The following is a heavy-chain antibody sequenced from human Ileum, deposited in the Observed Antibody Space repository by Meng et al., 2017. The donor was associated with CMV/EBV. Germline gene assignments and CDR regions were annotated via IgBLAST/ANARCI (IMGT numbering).Heavy chain of an antibody. V-gene: IGHV3-66*02. CDR3: ARDSGADMVATGDLDF. J-gene: IGHJ4*02. Sequence: SGLTVSDDYMGWVRQAPGKGLEWVSGIYSGGTTFYADSVKGRFTISRDNGKNTLFLQMNSLRPEDTAVYYCARDSGADMVATGDLDFWGQGTLVTVSS. D-gene: IGHD5-12*01. CDR2: IYSGGTT. CDR1: GLTVSDDY.